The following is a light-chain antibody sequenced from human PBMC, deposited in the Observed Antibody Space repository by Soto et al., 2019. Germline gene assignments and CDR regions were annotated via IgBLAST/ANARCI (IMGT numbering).Light chain of an antibody. CDR2: GAS. CDR1: QSVSSNF. J-gene: IGKJ1*01. Sequence: EIVMTQSPDTLYVSPGERATLSCRASQSVSSNFLAWYQQKPGQAPRLLIYGASNRATGIPDRFSGSGSGTDFTLTISRLEPEDFAVYYCQQYDSSPRTFGQGTKVDIK. CDR3: QQYDSSPRT. V-gene: IGKV3-20*01.